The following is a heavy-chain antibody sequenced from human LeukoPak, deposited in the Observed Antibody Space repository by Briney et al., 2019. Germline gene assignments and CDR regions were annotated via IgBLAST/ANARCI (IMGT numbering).Heavy chain of an antibody. J-gene: IGHJ4*02. V-gene: IGHV1-46*01. D-gene: IGHD2-2*01. CDR1: GYTFTTHY. CDR2: INPSGGST. Sequence: ASVKVSCKASGYTFTTHYVHWVRQAPGQGLEWMGIINPSGGSTNYALKFQGRVTMTRDMFTTTVYMELSSLRSEDTAVYYCARSIPAAGYYLDYWGQGTLVTVSS. CDR3: ARSIPAAGYYLDY.